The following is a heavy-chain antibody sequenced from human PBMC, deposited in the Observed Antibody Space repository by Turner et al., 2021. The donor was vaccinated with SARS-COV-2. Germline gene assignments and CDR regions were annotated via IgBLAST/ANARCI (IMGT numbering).Heavy chain of an antibody. CDR3: ARDKRYSIDY. Sequence: EVRLVESGGGLAQPGGSLRLSCAASGFTFSSYAINWVRQAPGKGLEWLSYISSGSTDIYYADSMRGRFTVSRDNARNSLYLQMNNLRAEDTAVYYCARDKRYSIDYWGQGTLVTVSS. V-gene: IGHV3-48*01. CDR2: ISSGSTDI. D-gene: IGHD1-1*01. CDR1: GFTFSSYA. J-gene: IGHJ4*02.